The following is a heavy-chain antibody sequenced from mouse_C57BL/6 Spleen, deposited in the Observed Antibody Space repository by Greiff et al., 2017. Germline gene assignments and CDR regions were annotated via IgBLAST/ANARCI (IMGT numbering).Heavy chain of an antibody. J-gene: IGHJ3*01. CDR2: SYPGSGST. CDR3: ATNWDGSWFAY. D-gene: IGHD4-1*02. V-gene: IGHV1-55*01. Sequence: QVQLQQPGAELVKPGASVKMSCKASGYTFTSYWITWVKQRPGQGLEWIGDSYPGSGSTNNNEKFKSKATLTVATPSSTAYMQLSSLTSEASAVYSCATNWDGSWFAYWGQGTLVTVSA. CDR1: GYTFTSYW.